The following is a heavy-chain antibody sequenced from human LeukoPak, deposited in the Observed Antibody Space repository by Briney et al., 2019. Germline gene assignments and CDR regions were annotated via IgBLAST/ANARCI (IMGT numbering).Heavy chain of an antibody. D-gene: IGHD5-18*01. Sequence: ASVKVSCKASGYTFTSYGISWVRQAPGQGLEWMGWISAYNGNTNYAQKFQGRVTITADESTSTAYMELSSLRSEDTAVYYCARAGYSYGYVDCWGQGTLVTVSS. J-gene: IGHJ4*02. CDR2: ISAYNGNT. CDR1: GYTFTSYG. V-gene: IGHV1-18*01. CDR3: ARAGYSYGYVDC.